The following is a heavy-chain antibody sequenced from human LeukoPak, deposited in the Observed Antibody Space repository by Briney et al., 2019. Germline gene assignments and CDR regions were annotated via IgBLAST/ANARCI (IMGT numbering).Heavy chain of an antibody. CDR1: GGSVSSYY. CDR3: ASSTTVTSFDY. V-gene: IGHV4-59*08. Sequence: SETLSLTCTVSGGSVSSYYLSWIRQPPGKGLEWIGYIYYSGSTNYSPSLKSRVAISVDTSKNQFSLKLSSVTAADTAVYYCASSTTVTSFDYWGQGTLVTVSS. CDR2: IYYSGST. D-gene: IGHD4-17*01. J-gene: IGHJ4*02.